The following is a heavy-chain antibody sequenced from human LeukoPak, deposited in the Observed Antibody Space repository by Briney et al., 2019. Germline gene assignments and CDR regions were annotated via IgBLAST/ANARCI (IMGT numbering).Heavy chain of an antibody. CDR3: AGICSSTSCDLDY. D-gene: IGHD2-2*01. V-gene: IGHV1-46*01. J-gene: IGHJ4*02. CDR2: INPTGGST. Sequence: ASVKVSCKASGYTFTSHYMQWVRQDPGQGLEWMGIINPTGGSTNYAQKFQGRVTMTRDTSTSTVYMELSRLSSDDTAVYYCAGICSSTSCDLDYWGQGTLVTVSS. CDR1: GYTFTSHY.